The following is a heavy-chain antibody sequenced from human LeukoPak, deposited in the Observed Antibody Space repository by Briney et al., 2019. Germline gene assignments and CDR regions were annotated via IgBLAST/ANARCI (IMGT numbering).Heavy chain of an antibody. CDR3: AKGGIWGSYRYSGAFDV. CDR2: IYYSGST. CDR1: GGSISSYY. J-gene: IGHJ3*01. Sequence: SETLSLTCTVSGGSISSYYWSWIRQPPGKGLDWIGYIYYSGSTNYNPSLKSRVTISVDTSKNQFSLNLSSVTAADTAVYYCAKGGIWGSYRYSGAFDVWGQGTLVTVSS. V-gene: IGHV4-59*08. D-gene: IGHD3-16*02.